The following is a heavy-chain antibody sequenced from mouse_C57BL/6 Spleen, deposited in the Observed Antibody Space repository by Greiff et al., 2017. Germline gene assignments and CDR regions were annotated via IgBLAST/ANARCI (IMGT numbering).Heavy chain of an antibody. J-gene: IGHJ2*01. CDR3: ARSGWDSLYYFDY. Sequence: VQLQQPGAELVKPGASVKLSCKASGYTFTSYWMHWVKQRPGQGLEWIGMIHPNSGSTNYNEKFKSKATLTVDKSSSTAYMQLSSLTSEDSAVYYCARSGWDSLYYFDYWGQGTTLTVSS. D-gene: IGHD4-1*01. V-gene: IGHV1-64*01. CDR2: IHPNSGST. CDR1: GYTFTSYW.